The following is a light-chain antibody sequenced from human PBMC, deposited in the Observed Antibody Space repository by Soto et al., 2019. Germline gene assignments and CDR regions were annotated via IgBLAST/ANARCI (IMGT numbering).Light chain of an antibody. V-gene: IGLV1-47*01. Sequence: QSVLTQPPSASGTPGQRVTISCSGSSSNIGSNYVYWYQQLPGTAPKLLIYRNNQRPSGVPDRFSGSKSGTSASLAISGLRSEDEADYYCAAWDDSLSGFVVFGGGTQLTV. CDR3: AAWDDSLSGFVV. CDR2: RNN. CDR1: SSNIGSNY. J-gene: IGLJ2*01.